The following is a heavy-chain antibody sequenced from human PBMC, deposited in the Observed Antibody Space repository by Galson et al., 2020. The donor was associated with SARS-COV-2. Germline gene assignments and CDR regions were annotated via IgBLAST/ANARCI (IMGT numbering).Heavy chain of an antibody. CDR2: ISSTSSNI. V-gene: IGHV3-48*04. CDR1: GFTFSTYS. D-gene: IGHD3-10*01. J-gene: IGHJ4*02. CDR3: ARDRLGNYGSGSYLPDY. Sequence: GESLKISCAAPGFTFSTYSMDWVRQAPGKGLEWISYISSTSSNIYYADSVRGRFTISRDNAKNSLYLQMNSLRAEDTAVYYCARDRLGNYGSGSYLPDYWGQGTLVTVSP.